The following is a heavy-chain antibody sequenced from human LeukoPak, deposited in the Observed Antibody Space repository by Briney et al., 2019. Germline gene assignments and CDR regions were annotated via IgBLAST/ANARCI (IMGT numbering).Heavy chain of an antibody. CDR1: GYTFPSYG. CDR2: INPNSGGT. J-gene: IGHJ4*02. CDR3: ARLAYSSSKYYFDY. Sequence: ASVKVSCKASGYTFPSYGISWVRQAPGQGLEWMGWINPNSGGTNYAQKFQGWVTMTRDTSISTAYMELSRLRSDDTAVYYCARLAYSSSKYYFDYWGQGTLVTVSS. D-gene: IGHD6-6*01. V-gene: IGHV1-2*04.